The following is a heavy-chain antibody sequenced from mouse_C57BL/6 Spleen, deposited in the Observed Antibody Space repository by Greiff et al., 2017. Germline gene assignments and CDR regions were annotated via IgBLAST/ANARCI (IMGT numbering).Heavy chain of an antibody. J-gene: IGHJ4*01. CDR2: IYPGDGDT. D-gene: IGHD3-2*02. CDR3: ARELRLRAMDY. V-gene: IGHV1-82*01. CDR1: GYAFSSSW. Sequence: QFQLQQSGPELVKPGASVKISCKASGYAFSSSWMNWVKQRPGKGLEWIGRIYPGDGDTNYNGKFKGKATLTADKSSSTAYMQLSSLTSEDSAVYFCARELRLRAMDYWGQGTSVTVSS.